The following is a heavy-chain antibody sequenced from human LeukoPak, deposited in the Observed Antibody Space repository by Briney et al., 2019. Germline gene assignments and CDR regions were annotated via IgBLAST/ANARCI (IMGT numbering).Heavy chain of an antibody. CDR1: GFIFSDHY. J-gene: IGHJ3*02. CDR3: ASPVGATTVRAFDI. D-gene: IGHD1-26*01. CDR2: TRNEANIYTT. V-gene: IGHV3-72*01. Sequence: GGSLRLSCAASGFIFSDHYMDWVRQAPGKGLEWVGRTRNEANIYTTKYAASVKGRFTISKDDSKNSLYLQMNSLKTEDTAVYYCASPVGATTVRAFDIWGQGTMVTVSS.